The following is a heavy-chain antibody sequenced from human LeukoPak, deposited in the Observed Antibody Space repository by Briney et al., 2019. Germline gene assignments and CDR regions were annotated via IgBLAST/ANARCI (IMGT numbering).Heavy chain of an antibody. D-gene: IGHD1-26*01. CDR2: ISSSSSYI. CDR3: ARGETIVGASQFDY. V-gene: IGHV3-21*01. CDR1: GFTFSSYS. J-gene: IGHJ4*02. Sequence: GGSLRLSCAASGFTFSSYSMNWVRQAPGKGLEWVSSISSSSSYIYYADSVKGRFTTSRDNAKNSLYLQMNSLRAEDTAVYYCARGETIVGASQFDYWGQGTLVTVSS.